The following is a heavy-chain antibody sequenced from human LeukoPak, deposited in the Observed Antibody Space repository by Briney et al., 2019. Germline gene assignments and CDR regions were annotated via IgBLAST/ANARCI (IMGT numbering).Heavy chain of an antibody. CDR2: INHRGST. CDR1: GGSFSGYY. J-gene: IGHJ4*02. CDR3: ARRTYYYASGSYSPPRY. V-gene: IGHV4-34*01. Sequence: SETLSLTCAVYGGSFSGYYWNWIRQPPGKGLEWTGEINHRGSTNYNPSLKSRVTISVDTSKNQFSLKLNSVTAADTAVYYCARRTYYYASGSYSPPRYWGQGTLVTVSS. D-gene: IGHD3-10*01.